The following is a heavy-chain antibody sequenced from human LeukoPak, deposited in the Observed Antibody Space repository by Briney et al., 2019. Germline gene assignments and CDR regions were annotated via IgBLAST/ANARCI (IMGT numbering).Heavy chain of an antibody. V-gene: IGHV4-34*01. D-gene: IGHD6-19*01. CDR3: ASRFSSGWTYQSGMDV. Sequence: SETLSLTCAVYGGSFSGYYWSWIRQPPGKGLEWIGEINHSGSTNYNPSLKSRVTISVDTSKNQFSLKLSSVTAADTAVYYCASRFSSGWTYQSGMDVWGQGTTVTVS. J-gene: IGHJ6*02. CDR2: INHSGST. CDR1: GGSFSGYY.